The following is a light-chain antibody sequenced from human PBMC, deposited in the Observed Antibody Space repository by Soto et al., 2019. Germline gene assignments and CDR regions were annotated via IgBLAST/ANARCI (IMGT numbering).Light chain of an antibody. CDR2: DAS. CDR3: QQHTNWPLT. Sequence: EIVMTQSPASLSVSPGERATLSCRASQSVSSNLAWYQQKPGQAPRLLIYDASNRATGIPARFSGSGSGTDFTLTISSLEPEDSAVYYCQQHTNWPLTFGGGTKVDIK. CDR1: QSVSSN. V-gene: IGKV3-11*01. J-gene: IGKJ4*01.